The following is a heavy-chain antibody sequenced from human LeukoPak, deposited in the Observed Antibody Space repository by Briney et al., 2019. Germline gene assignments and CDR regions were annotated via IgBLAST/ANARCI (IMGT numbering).Heavy chain of an antibody. D-gene: IGHD5-18*01. CDR3: ARRGQDTAMVRDRGPFDY. J-gene: IGHJ4*02. CDR2: INSDGINT. V-gene: IGHV3-74*01. CDR1: GFTFSNYW. Sequence: GGSLRLSCAASGFTFSNYWMHWVRQAPGKGLVWVSRINSDGINTSYADSVKGRFTISRDNAKNTLNLQMNSLRAEDTAVYYCARRGQDTAMVRDRGPFDYWGQGTLVTVSS.